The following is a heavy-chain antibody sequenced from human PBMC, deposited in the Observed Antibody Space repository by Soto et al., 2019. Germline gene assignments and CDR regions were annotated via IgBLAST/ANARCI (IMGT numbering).Heavy chain of an antibody. CDR1: GYTFTSYD. Sequence: ASVKVSCKASGYTFTSYDINWVRQATGQGLEWMGWMNPNSGNTGYAQKFQGRVTMTRNTSISTAYMELSSLRSEDTAVYYCAKEQIVVVHMDVWGKGTTVTVSS. D-gene: IGHD2-15*01. V-gene: IGHV1-8*01. CDR3: AKEQIVVVHMDV. J-gene: IGHJ6*03. CDR2: MNPNSGNT.